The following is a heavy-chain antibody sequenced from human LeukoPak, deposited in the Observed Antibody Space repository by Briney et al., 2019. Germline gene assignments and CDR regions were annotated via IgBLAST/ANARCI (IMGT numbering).Heavy chain of an antibody. Sequence: VKVSCKASGGTLIGYTFSWVRQAPGHGLEWMGEVIPVLAAPQYAHKFQDRVTFTADESTSTAYMELRSLRSEDTAVYYCARDLWYYDILPPDCLGRSMDVWGQGTTVTVSS. D-gene: IGHD3-9*01. CDR3: ARDLWYYDILPPDCLGRSMDV. CDR2: VIPVLAAP. V-gene: IGHV1-69*16. J-gene: IGHJ6*02. CDR1: GGTLIGYT.